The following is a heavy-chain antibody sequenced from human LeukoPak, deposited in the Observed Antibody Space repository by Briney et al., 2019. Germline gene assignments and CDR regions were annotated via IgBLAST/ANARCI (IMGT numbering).Heavy chain of an antibody. Sequence: PGGSLRLSCAASGFTVSSNYMSWVRQAPGKGLEWVSVIYSGGSTYYAGSVKGRFTISRDNSKNTLYLQMNSLRAEDTAVYYCAKDPRYYDSSGLAWGQGTLVTVSS. CDR3: AKDPRYYDSSGLA. CDR2: IYSGGST. D-gene: IGHD3-22*01. V-gene: IGHV3-53*01. CDR1: GFTVSSNY. J-gene: IGHJ4*02.